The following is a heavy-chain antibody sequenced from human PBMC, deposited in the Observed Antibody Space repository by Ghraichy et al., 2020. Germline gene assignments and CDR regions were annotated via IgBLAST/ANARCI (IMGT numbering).Heavy chain of an antibody. CDR1: GGSISSGGYY. V-gene: IGHV4-31*03. CDR3: AGSLVAPRLYYYYYYGMDV. D-gene: IGHD2-15*01. Sequence: SETLSLTCTVSGGSISSGGYYWSWIRQHPGKGLEWIGYIYYSGSTYYNPSLKSRVTISVDTSKNQFSLKLSSVTAADTAVYYCAGSLVAPRLYYYYYYGMDVWGQGTTVTVSS. CDR2: IYYSGST. J-gene: IGHJ6*02.